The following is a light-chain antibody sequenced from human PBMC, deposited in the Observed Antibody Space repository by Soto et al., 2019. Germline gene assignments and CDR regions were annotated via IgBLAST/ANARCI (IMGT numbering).Light chain of an antibody. CDR2: GNS. CDR1: SSNIGAGYD. CDR3: QSYDSSLSGVV. Sequence: QSVLTQPPSVSGAPGQRVTISCTGSSSNIGAGYDVHWYQQLPGTARKLLIYGNSNRPSGVPDRFSGSKSGTSASLAITGRQAEDEADYYCQSYDSSLSGVVFGGGTKLTVL. J-gene: IGLJ2*01. V-gene: IGLV1-40*01.